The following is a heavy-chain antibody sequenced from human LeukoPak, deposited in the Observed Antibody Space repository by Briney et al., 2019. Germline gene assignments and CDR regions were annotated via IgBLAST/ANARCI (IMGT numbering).Heavy chain of an antibody. CDR2: IYTTGST. V-gene: IGHV4-4*07. D-gene: IGHD2-15*01. J-gene: IGHJ4*02. Sequence: SETLSLTCTVSGGSISSDYWSWIRQPAGKGLEWIGRIYTTGSTNYSPSLKSRVTMSVDTSKNQFSLKLSSVTAADTAVYYCARTSSLGGLFDYWGQGTLVTVSS. CDR1: GGSISSDY. CDR3: ARTSSLGGLFDY.